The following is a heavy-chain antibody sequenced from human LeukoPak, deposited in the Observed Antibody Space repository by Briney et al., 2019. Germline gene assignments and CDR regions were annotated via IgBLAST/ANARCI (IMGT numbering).Heavy chain of an antibody. CDR3: AKDPEVRGFRAFDY. CDR2: ISGSGGST. CDR1: GFTFSSYA. V-gene: IGHV3-23*01. Sequence: PGGSLRLSCAASGFTFSSYAMSWVRQAPGKGLEWVSAISGSGGSTDYADSVKGRFTISRDNSKNTLYLQMNSLRPEDTAVYYCAKDPEVRGFRAFDYWGQGTLVTVSS. J-gene: IGHJ4*02. D-gene: IGHD3-10*01.